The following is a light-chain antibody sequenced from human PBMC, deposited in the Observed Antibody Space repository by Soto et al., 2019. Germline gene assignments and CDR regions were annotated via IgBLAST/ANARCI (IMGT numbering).Light chain of an antibody. CDR2: GAS. CDR1: QSVSSGY. V-gene: IGKV3-20*01. CDR3: QQYGSSPPLT. Sequence: EIVLTQSPGTLSLSPGERATLSCRARQSVSSGYVAWYQQKPGQAPRLLIYGASSRAPGIPDRFCGSGSRTDFTLTISRLEPEDFAVYYCQQYGSSPPLTFGGGTKVEIK. J-gene: IGKJ4*01.